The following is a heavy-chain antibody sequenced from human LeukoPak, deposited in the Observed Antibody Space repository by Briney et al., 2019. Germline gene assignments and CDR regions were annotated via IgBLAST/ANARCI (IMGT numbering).Heavy chain of an antibody. J-gene: IGHJ4*02. V-gene: IGHV4-59*08. Sequence: PSETLSLTCTVSGGSISSYYWSWIRQPPGKGLEWIGYIYYSGSTNYNPSLKSRVTISVDTSKNQFSLKLSSVTAADTAVYYCARLLQYSSGWYVDYWGQGTPVTVSS. CDR2: IYYSGST. CDR1: GGSISSYY. CDR3: ARLLQYSSGWYVDY. D-gene: IGHD6-19*01.